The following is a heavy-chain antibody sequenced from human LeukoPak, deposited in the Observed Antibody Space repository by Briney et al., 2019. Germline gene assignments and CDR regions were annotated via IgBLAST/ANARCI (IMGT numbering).Heavy chain of an antibody. CDR1: GYTHTQLS. CDR2: IYPKYGET. Sequence: ASVKDSCKVSGYTHTQLSMHWVRQAAGKGLEWMGGIYPKYGETIYAQKFQGGVTMTEDTSTDTAYMELSSLTAEDTAVYYCTTLYCSSNSCKTNNLFDPWGQGTLVTVSS. CDR3: TTLYCSSNSCKTNNLFDP. V-gene: IGHV1-24*01. D-gene: IGHD2-2*01. J-gene: IGHJ5*02.